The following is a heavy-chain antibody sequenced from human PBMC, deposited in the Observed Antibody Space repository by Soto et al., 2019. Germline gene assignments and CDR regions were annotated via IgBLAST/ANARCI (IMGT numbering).Heavy chain of an antibody. CDR3: ARAGAAPYYYYGLDV. D-gene: IGHD3-10*01. Sequence: GTSLNVSCKASGNSFSYYGINWVRQAPGQGLEWMGWINPSDGNRNFAQKFEDRVTMTTDKSTDTAYMDLRSLTSDDTAIYYCARAGAAPYYYYGLDVWGQGTTVTVSS. CDR1: GNSFSYYG. CDR2: INPSDGNR. J-gene: IGHJ6*02. V-gene: IGHV1-18*01.